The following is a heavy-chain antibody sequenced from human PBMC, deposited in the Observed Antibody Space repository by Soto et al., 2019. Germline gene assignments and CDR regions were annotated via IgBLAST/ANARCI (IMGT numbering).Heavy chain of an antibody. D-gene: IGHD3-3*01. CDR1: GFTFSSYG. J-gene: IGHJ5*02. CDR3: AKDLYDFWSGYPPYNWFGP. V-gene: IGHV3-30*18. Sequence: VQLVESGGGLVQPGRSLRLSCAASGFTFSSYGMHWVRQATGKGLESVAVISYDGSNKYYSDSVKGRFTISRDNLKLTLYLEMHILIAEDKVGYYCAKDLYDFWSGYPPYNWFGPCGHGTLVTVSS. CDR2: ISYDGSNK.